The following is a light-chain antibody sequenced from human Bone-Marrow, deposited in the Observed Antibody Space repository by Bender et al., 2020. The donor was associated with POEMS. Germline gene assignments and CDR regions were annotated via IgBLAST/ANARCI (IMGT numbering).Light chain of an antibody. J-gene: IGLJ2*01. CDR2: EDT. Sequence: SYDLTQPASVSVSPGQTATITCSGDKLEDKFVHWDQQRPGQSPVLLIFEDTKRPSGLPGRFSGSNSGNSARLTIGGTQALDEAVYYCQAWDSVTVVFGGGTKLTVL. CDR1: KLEDKF. V-gene: IGLV3-1*01. CDR3: QAWDSVTVV.